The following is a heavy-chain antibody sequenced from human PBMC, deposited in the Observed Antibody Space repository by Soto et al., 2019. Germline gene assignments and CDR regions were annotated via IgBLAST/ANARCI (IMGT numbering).Heavy chain of an antibody. J-gene: IGHJ5*02. D-gene: IGHD1-1*01. Sequence: GGSLRLSCAASGFTFDDYAMHWVRQAPGKGLEWVSGISWNSGSIGYADSVKGRFTTSRDKARNSLYLQMNRLRAEDTSLYYCAKDLGYNWNDPGHPGWFDPWGQGTLVTVSS. CDR1: GFTFDDYA. CDR3: AKDLGYNWNDPGHPGWFDP. CDR2: ISWNSGSI. V-gene: IGHV3-9*01.